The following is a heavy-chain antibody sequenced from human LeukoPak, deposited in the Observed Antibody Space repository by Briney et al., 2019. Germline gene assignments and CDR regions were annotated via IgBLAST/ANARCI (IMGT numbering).Heavy chain of an antibody. CDR3: SKTPSRYNWNYGNWYFDY. V-gene: IGHV3-33*06. Sequence: GGSLRLSCAASGFTFSSCAMSWVRQAPGKGLEWVAVIWYDGSNKYYADSVKGRFTISRDNSKNTVYLQMNSLRAEDTAVYYCSKTPSRYNWNYGNWYFDYWGQGTLVTVSS. D-gene: IGHD1-7*01. CDR1: GFTFSSCA. CDR2: IWYDGSNK. J-gene: IGHJ4*02.